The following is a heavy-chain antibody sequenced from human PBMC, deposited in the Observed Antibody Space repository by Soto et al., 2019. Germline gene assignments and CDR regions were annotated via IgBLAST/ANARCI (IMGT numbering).Heavy chain of an antibody. J-gene: IGHJ5*02. Sequence: QVQLVQSGAEVRRTGSSVKVSCKASGGSFSYYAFSWVRQGPGQGLEWMGGFIPLVVTTKYAQTFQGRGTITADESTKIVYMELSSLRSEDTAVYYCARSGEAYYDVLTGYYKGSWFDPWGQGTLVTVSS. D-gene: IGHD3-9*01. CDR2: FIPLVVTT. CDR3: ARSGEAYYDVLTGYYKGSWFDP. V-gene: IGHV1-69*01. CDR1: GGSFSYYA.